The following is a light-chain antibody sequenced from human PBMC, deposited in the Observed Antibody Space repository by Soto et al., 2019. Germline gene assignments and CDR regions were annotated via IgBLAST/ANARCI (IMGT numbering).Light chain of an antibody. CDR3: SSYTSSSTLVV. J-gene: IGLJ2*01. V-gene: IGLV2-14*01. CDR1: SSDVGGYNY. CDR2: EVS. Sequence: QSALTQPASVSGSAGQSITSSCTRTSSDVGGYNYVSWYQQHPGKAPKLMIDEVSNRPSGVSNRFSGSKSGNTASLTISGLQAEDEADYYCSSYTSSSTLVVFGGGTKLTVL.